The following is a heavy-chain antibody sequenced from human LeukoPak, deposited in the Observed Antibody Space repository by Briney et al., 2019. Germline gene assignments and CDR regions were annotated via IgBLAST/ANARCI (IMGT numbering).Heavy chain of an antibody. J-gene: IGHJ5*02. V-gene: IGHV4-59*08. D-gene: IGHD3-10*01. CDR2: IYYSGST. CDR3: ARQMAAGFGDTPYNWFDP. CDR1: GGSISSYY. Sequence: SETLSLTCTVSGGSISSYYWSWIRQPPGKGLEWIGYIYYSGSTNYNPSLKSRVTISVDTSKNQFSLKLSSVTAADTAVYYCARQMAAGFGDTPYNWFDPWGQGTLVTVSS.